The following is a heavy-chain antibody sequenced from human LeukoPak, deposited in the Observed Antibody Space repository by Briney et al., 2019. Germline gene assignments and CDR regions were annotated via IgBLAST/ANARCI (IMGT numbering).Heavy chain of an antibody. D-gene: IGHD6-13*01. V-gene: IGHV1-46*01. CDR3: ARDPRIAAAGTALGSFDI. J-gene: IGHJ3*02. CDR2: INPSGGST. CDR1: GYTFTSYY. Sequence: ASVKVSCKASGYTFTSYYMHWVRQAPGQGLEWMGIINPSGGSTSYAQKFQGRVTMTRDTSTSTVYMELSSLRSEDTAVYYCARDPRIAAAGTALGSFDIWGQGTMVTVSS.